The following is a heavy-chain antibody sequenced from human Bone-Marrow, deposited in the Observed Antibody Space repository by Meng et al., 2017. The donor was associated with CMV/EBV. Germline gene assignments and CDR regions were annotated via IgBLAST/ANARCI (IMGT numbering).Heavy chain of an antibody. V-gene: IGHV3-7*01. D-gene: IGHD4-17*01. Sequence: GESLKISCAASGFTFSIYWMTWVRQAPGKGLEWVANIKEDGSEQFYVDSVKGRFTISRDGARNSLYLQMNSLSAEDTAVYYCARGNPMTTVTKVGGSNYYYSMDVWGQGTTVTVSS. CDR3: ARGNPMTTVTKVGGSNYYYSMDV. CDR1: GFTFSIYW. CDR2: IKEDGSEQ. J-gene: IGHJ6*02.